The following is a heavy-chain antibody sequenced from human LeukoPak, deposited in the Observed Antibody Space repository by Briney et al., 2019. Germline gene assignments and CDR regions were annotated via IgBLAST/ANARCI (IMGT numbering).Heavy chain of an antibody. CDR2: INPNSGGT. CDR1: GYTFIGYY. D-gene: IGHD3-10*01. J-gene: IGHJ4*02. Sequence: ASVKVFCKASGYTFIGYYMHWVRQAPGHGLEWMGWINPNSGGTNYAQKFQVRVTMTRDRSIGTAYMELSRLRSDDTAVYYCARDHTIRSLDSWARGTLVTVSS. CDR3: ARDHTIRSLDS. V-gene: IGHV1-2*02.